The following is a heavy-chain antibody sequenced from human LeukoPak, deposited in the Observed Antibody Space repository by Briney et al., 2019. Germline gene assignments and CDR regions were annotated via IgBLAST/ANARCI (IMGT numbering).Heavy chain of an antibody. D-gene: IGHD3-10*01. CDR1: GYTFTSYG. Sequence: ASVKVSCTASGYTFTSYGISWVRQAPGQGLEWMGWISAYNGNTNYAQKLQGRVTMTTDTSTSTAYMELRSLRSDDTAVYYCARGDYGSGRRLGYYMDVWGKGTTVTVSS. V-gene: IGHV1-18*01. CDR2: ISAYNGNT. J-gene: IGHJ6*03. CDR3: ARGDYGSGRRLGYYMDV.